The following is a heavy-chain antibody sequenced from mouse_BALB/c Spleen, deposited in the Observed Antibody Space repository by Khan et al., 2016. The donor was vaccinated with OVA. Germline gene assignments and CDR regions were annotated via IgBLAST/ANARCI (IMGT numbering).Heavy chain of an antibody. Sequence: EVQLQESGAELVKPAPSVKLSCSASGFNIKDTYIHWMKQRPEQGLEWIGRIDPPNDDSKYGPKFQAKATLTADTSSHTAYLQHSSLTSDDTAVYYCATLYGNPMAFWGQGTLVSVSA. CDR3: ATLYGNPMAF. D-gene: IGHD2-1*01. CDR1: GFNIKDTY. V-gene: IGHV14-3*02. CDR2: IDPPNDDS. J-gene: IGHJ3*01.